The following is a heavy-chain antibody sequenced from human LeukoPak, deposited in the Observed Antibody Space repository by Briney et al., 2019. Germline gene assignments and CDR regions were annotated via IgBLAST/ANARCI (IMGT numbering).Heavy chain of an antibody. V-gene: IGHV3-7*03. J-gene: IGHJ4*02. D-gene: IGHD1-14*01. CDR1: GFTFRNYW. CDR2: IKQDGSEE. Sequence: GGSLRLSCAASGFTFRNYWMSWVRQVPGKGLEWVANIKQDGSEENYLDSVKGRFTISRDNARNSVYLHMNSLRAEDTAVYYCAGGHGITWDSDYRGQGTLVTVSS. CDR3: AGGHGITWDSDY.